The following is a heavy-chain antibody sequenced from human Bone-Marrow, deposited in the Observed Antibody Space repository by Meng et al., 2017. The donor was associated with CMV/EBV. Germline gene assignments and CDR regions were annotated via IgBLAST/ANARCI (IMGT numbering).Heavy chain of an antibody. J-gene: IGHJ4*02. CDR1: GYTFTSYG. Sequence: QVQLVQSGAEVKKPGASVKVSCKASGYTFTSYGISWVRQAPGQGLEWMGWISAYNGNTNYAQKLQGRVTMTTDTSTSTAHMELRSLRSDDTAVYYCARDLFVIVVVPAAPFDYWGQGTLVTVSS. CDR3: ARDLFVIVVVPAAPFDY. V-gene: IGHV1-18*01. CDR2: ISAYNGNT. D-gene: IGHD2-2*01.